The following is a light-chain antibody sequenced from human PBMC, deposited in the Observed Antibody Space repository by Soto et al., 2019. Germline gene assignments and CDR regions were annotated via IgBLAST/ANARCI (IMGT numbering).Light chain of an antibody. J-gene: IGLJ2*01. Sequence: QSVLTQPPSVSGAPGQRVTISCTGSSSNIGAGYDVHWYQQLPGTAPKLLIYGNSHRPSGVPDRFSGSKSGTSASLAITGLQAEDAADYYCQSYDSSLREVFGGGTKLTVL. CDR1: SSNIGAGYD. CDR2: GNS. V-gene: IGLV1-40*01. CDR3: QSYDSSLREV.